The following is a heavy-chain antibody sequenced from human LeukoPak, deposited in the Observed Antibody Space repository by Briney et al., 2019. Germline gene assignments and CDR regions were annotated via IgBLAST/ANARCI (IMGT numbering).Heavy chain of an antibody. J-gene: IGHJ4*02. V-gene: IGHV3-53*01. CDR1: GFTASSNY. Sequence: GGSLRLSCAASGFTASSNYMSWVRQAPGKGLEWVSVIYSGGSTYYADSVKGRFTISRDNSKNTLYLQMNSLRAEDTAVYYCVRPGIAAAGIDYWGQGTLVTVSS. D-gene: IGHD6-13*01. CDR2: IYSGGST. CDR3: VRPGIAAAGIDY.